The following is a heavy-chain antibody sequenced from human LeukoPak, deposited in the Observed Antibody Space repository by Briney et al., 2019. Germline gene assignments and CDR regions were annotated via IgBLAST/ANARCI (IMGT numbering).Heavy chain of an antibody. Sequence: SETLSLTCTVPGGSISIYYWSWIRQPPGKGLEWIGYIYYSGSTNYNPYLKSRVTIPVDTSKNQFSLKLSSVTAADTAVYYCAGASGEMATISEELYFDYWGQGTLVTVSS. CDR3: AGASGEMATISEELYFDY. CDR1: GGSISIYY. CDR2: IYYSGST. J-gene: IGHJ4*02. D-gene: IGHD5-24*01. V-gene: IGHV4-59*01.